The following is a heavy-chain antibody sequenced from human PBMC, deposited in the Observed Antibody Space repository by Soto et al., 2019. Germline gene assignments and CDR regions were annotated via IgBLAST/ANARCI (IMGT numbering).Heavy chain of an antibody. V-gene: IGHV6-1*01. CDR2: TYYRSKWYN. CDR3: ASSGSADSSSWYSYDAFDI. CDR1: GDSVSSNSAA. Sequence: SQTLSLTCAISGDSVSSNSAAWNWIRQSPSRGLEWLGRTYYRSKWYNDYAVSVESRITINPDTSKNQFSLQLNSVTPEDTAVYYCASSGSADSSSWYSYDAFDIRGQGTMVTVSS. J-gene: IGHJ3*02. D-gene: IGHD6-13*01.